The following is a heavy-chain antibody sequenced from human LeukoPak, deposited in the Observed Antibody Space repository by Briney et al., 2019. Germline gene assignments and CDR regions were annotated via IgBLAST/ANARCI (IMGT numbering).Heavy chain of an antibody. CDR3: ARALDRGPYYMDV. CDR1: GYSISSGYY. V-gene: IGHV4-38-2*02. CDR2: IYHSGST. D-gene: IGHD3-10*01. J-gene: IGHJ6*03. Sequence: SETLSLTCTFSGYSISSGYYWGWIRQPPGKGLEGIGSIYHSGSTYYNPSLKSRLLISVDTSKHQLSLTVNSEIAADTAVYYCARALDRGPYYMDVWGKGTTVTVSS.